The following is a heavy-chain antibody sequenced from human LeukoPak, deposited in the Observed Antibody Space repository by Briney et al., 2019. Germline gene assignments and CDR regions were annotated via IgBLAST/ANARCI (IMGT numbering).Heavy chain of an antibody. V-gene: IGHV4-59*01. J-gene: IGHJ5*02. Sequence: SETLSLTCTVSGGSINSYYWSWIRQPPGKGLEWIGYIYYSGSTNYNPSLKSRVTISVGTSKNQFSLNLKSVTAADTAVYYCVRDRYSSGWGSWGQGTLVIVSS. CDR1: GGSINSYY. D-gene: IGHD6-19*01. CDR2: IYYSGST. CDR3: VRDRYSSGWGS.